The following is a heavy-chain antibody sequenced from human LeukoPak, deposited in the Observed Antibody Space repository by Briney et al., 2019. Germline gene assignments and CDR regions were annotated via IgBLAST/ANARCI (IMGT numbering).Heavy chain of an antibody. V-gene: IGHV3-30-3*01. CDR3: ARDNYGSGSYYNDRGFDY. J-gene: IGHJ4*02. CDR2: IFYDGDSK. CDR1: GFTFSNYA. D-gene: IGHD3-10*01. Sequence: PGGSLRLSCAASGFTFSNYAMHWIRQAPDKGLEWVGVIFYDGDSKHYADSVRGRFTISRDNAKNSLYLQMNSLRAEDTAVYHCARDNYGSGSYYNDRGFDYWGQGTLVTVSS.